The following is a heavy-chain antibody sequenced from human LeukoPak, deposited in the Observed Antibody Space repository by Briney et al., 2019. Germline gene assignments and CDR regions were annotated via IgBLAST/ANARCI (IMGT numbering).Heavy chain of an antibody. CDR1: GYTFTSYG. J-gene: IGHJ4*02. Sequence: ASVKVSCKASGYTFTSYGISWVRQAPGQGLEWMGWISAYNGNTNYAQKFQGRVTMTEDTSTDTAYMELSSLRSEDTAVYYCATEAAALDYWGQGTLVTVSS. CDR3: ATEAAALDY. D-gene: IGHD6-13*01. V-gene: IGHV1-18*01. CDR2: ISAYNGNT.